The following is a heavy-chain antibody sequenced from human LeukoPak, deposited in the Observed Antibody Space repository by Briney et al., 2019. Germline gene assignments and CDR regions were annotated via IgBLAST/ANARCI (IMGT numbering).Heavy chain of an antibody. V-gene: IGHV4-39*01. Sequence: SETLSLTCTVSGGSIRSSSYYWGWIRQPPGKGLEWIGSIYYSGSTYYNPSLKSRVAISVDTSKNQFSLKLSSVTAADTAVYFCVRQWLVLDAFDIWGQGTMVTVSS. D-gene: IGHD6-19*01. CDR2: IYYSGST. J-gene: IGHJ3*02. CDR1: GGSIRSSSYY. CDR3: VRQWLVLDAFDI.